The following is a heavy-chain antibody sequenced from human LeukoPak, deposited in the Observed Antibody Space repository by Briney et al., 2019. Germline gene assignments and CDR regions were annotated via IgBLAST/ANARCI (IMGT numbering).Heavy chain of an antibody. V-gene: IGHV1-2*06. J-gene: IGHJ4*02. CDR1: GYTFTGYY. CDR3: ARGGVNYYDSTPQILFDY. D-gene: IGHD3-22*01. CDR2: INPNSGGT. Sequence: GASVKVSCKASGYTFTGYYMHWVRQAPGQGLEWMGRINPNSGGTNYAQKFQGRVTMTRDTSISTAYMELSGPRSDDTAVYYCARGGVNYYDSTPQILFDYWGQGTLVTVSS.